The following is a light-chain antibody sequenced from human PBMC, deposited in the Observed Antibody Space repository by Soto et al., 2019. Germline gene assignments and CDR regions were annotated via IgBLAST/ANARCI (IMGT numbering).Light chain of an antibody. CDR3: QQHLGRHT. CDR1: QNLGTLY. Sequence: EIVLTHSPGTLSFSPGDMGTLSCRASQNLGTLYLAWFQQKSGQAPRLLIYDASNRATGIPARFSGSGSGTDFTLTIGSLEPEDFAVYYCQQHLGRHTFGQGTKVDIK. V-gene: IGKV3-11*01. J-gene: IGKJ1*01. CDR2: DAS.